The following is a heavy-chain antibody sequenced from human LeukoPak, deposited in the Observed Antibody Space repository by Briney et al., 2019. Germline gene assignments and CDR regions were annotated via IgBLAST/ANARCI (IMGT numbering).Heavy chain of an antibody. CDR3: ARASPQGGNRFFDY. J-gene: IGHJ4*02. V-gene: IGHV3-74*03. Sequence: GGSLRLPCETSGFTFSANWMHWVRRAPGEGLVWVARIDPAGTSTMYADSVKGRFTISRDNARNTLYLQMNSLTVDDTAVYYCARASPQGGNRFFDYWGQGTLVTVSS. D-gene: IGHD3-16*01. CDR1: GFTFSANW. CDR2: IDPAGTST.